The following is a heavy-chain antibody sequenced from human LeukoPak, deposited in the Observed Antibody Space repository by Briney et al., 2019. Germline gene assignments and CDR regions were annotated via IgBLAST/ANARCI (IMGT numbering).Heavy chain of an antibody. CDR3: TTSINHYYDILTGYFC. CDR1: GYTFTSYD. J-gene: IGHJ4*02. Sequence: ASVKVSCKASGYTFTSYDINWVRQATGQGLEWMGWMNPNSGNTGYAQKFQGRVTMTRNTSISTAYMELSSLRSEDTAVYYCTTSINHYYDILTGYFCWGQGTLVTVSS. V-gene: IGHV1-8*01. CDR2: MNPNSGNT. D-gene: IGHD3-9*01.